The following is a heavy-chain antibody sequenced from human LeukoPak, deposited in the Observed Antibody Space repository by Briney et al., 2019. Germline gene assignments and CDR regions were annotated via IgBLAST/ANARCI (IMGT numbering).Heavy chain of an antibody. CDR2: IYPGDSDT. J-gene: IGHJ4*02. CDR1: GYTFGSYW. CDR3: AFLNSRYYYTKY. D-gene: IGHD3-22*01. V-gene: IGHV5-51*01. Sequence: GESLKISCKGSGYTFGSYWIGWVRQMPGKGLQWMGIIYPGDSDTRYSPSFQGQITISADSSINTAYLEWSSLKASDTAMYYCAFLNSRYYYTKYWGQGTLATVSS.